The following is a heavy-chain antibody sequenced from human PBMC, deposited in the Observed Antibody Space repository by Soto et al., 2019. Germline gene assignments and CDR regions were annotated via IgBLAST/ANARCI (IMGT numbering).Heavy chain of an antibody. Sequence: SETLSLTCTVAGGSISSYYWSWIRQPPGKGLEWIGYIYYSGSTNYNPSLKSRVTISVDTSKNQFSLKLSSVTAADTAVYYCARHDYYDSSGPSTYYYYGMDVWGQGTTVTVSS. V-gene: IGHV4-59*08. CDR2: IYYSGST. J-gene: IGHJ6*02. D-gene: IGHD3-22*01. CDR1: GGSISSYY. CDR3: ARHDYYDSSGPSTYYYYGMDV.